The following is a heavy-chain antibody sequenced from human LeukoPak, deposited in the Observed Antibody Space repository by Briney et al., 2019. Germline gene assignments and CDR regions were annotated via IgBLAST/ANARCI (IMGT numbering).Heavy chain of an antibody. V-gene: IGHV3-49*04. Sequence: GRSLRLSCTASGFTFGDYGMSWVRQAPGKGLEWVGFISSEANSETTAYAASVKVTFTISRSDSKSIAYPQMPSLKTEGTAVYYCTTLDLIGADHYWGQGTLVTVSS. J-gene: IGHJ4*02. CDR1: GFTFGDYG. CDR3: TTLDLIGADHY. CDR2: ISSEANSETT. D-gene: IGHD7-27*01.